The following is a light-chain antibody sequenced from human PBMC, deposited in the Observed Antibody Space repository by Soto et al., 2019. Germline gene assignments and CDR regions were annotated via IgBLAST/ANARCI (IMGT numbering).Light chain of an antibody. J-gene: IGLJ2*01. CDR2: EVS. CDR3: CSYAGSTTRVL. V-gene: IGLV2-14*01. Sequence: QSALTQPASVSGSPGQSITISCTGTSSDVDTYKYVSWYQQHPGKAPKLMIYEVSRRPSGVSGRFSGSKSGNTASLTISGLQTEDEADYYCCSYAGSTTRVLFGGGTKLTVL. CDR1: SSDVDTYKY.